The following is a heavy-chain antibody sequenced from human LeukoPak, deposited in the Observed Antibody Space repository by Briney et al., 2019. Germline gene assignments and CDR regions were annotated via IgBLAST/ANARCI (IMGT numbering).Heavy chain of an antibody. D-gene: IGHD2-8*01. CDR3: AKGACVNGVCYSDY. CDR2: ISSSGDIT. J-gene: IGHJ4*02. V-gene: IGHV3-23*01. CDR1: GFTFSSFA. Sequence: PGGSLRLSCVASGFTFSSFAMSWDRQAPGRGLEWASVISSSGDITYYADSVKGRFTISRDNSKNTLYLQMNSLRAEDTAVYYCAKGACVNGVCYSDYWGQGTLVTVSS.